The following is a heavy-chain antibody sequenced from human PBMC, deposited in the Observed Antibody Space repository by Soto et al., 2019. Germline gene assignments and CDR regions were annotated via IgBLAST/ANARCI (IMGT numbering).Heavy chain of an antibody. CDR1: YGSISSYY. J-gene: IGHJ4*02. V-gene: IGHV4-4*07. CDR3: ARVGAVAGTTDDY. Sequence: PSETLSVTCPVSYGSISSYYWSWLRQPAGSGLEWMGRIYYSGSTNYNPSLKSRVTISVDTSKNQFSLKLSSVTAADTAVYYCARVGAVAGTTDDYWGQGTLVTVSS. D-gene: IGHD6-19*01. CDR2: IYYSGST.